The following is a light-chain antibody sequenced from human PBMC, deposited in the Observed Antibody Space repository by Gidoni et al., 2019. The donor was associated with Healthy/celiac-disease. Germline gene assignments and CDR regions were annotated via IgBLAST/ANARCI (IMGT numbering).Light chain of an antibody. CDR3: AAWDDSLSGVV. Sequence: QSVLTQPPSASGTPGRRVTISCSGSSSNIGSNYVYWYQQLPGTAPQLLIYRNNQRPSGVPDRFSGSKSGTSASLAISGLRSEDEADYYCAAWDDSLSGVVFGGGTKLTVL. CDR2: RNN. V-gene: IGLV1-47*01. CDR1: SSNIGSNY. J-gene: IGLJ2*01.